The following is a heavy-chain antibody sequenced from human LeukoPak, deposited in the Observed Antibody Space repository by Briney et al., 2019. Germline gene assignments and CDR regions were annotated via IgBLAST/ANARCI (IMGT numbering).Heavy chain of an antibody. J-gene: IGHJ4*02. V-gene: IGHV3-9*01. Sequence: GGSLRLSCAGSGFIFNNYAMHWVRQPPGKGLEWVSGISWNSGSIDYADSVKGRLTISRDNAKNSLYLQMNSLRVEDTAFYYCAKDNRRHYTSGPNPDSLHWGQGALVTVSS. CDR1: GFIFNNYA. CDR2: ISWNSGSI. D-gene: IGHD6-19*01. CDR3: AKDNRRHYTSGPNPDSLH.